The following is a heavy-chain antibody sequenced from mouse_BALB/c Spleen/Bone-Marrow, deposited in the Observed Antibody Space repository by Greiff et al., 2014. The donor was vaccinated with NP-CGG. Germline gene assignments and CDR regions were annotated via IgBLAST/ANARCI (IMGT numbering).Heavy chain of an antibody. CDR2: INPRIGYT. Sequence: QVQLKESGAELGKPGASVKMSCKASGYTFTSYWMHWVKQRPGQGLEWIGYINPRIGYTEYNQKFKDKATLTADKSSSTAYMQLSSLTSEDSAVYYCARGNWEAMDYWGQGTSVTVSS. CDR1: GYTFTSYW. D-gene: IGHD4-1*01. CDR3: ARGNWEAMDY. V-gene: IGHV1-7*01. J-gene: IGHJ4*01.